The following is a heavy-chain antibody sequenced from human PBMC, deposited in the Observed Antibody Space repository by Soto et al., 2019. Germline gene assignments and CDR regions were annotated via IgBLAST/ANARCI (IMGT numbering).Heavy chain of an antibody. D-gene: IGHD4-17*01. CDR1: GGSISSGGYY. J-gene: IGHJ3*01. Sequence: QVQLQESGPGLVKPSQTLSLTCTVSGGSISSGGYYWSWIRQHPGKGLEWIGYIYYSGSTYYNPSLNXRVTISVDTSKNQFSLKLSSVTAAXXXXXXXXXDHDYGDPXXXXXXXWGQ. CDR3: XXDHDYGDPXXXXXXX. V-gene: IGHV4-31*03. CDR2: IYYSGST.